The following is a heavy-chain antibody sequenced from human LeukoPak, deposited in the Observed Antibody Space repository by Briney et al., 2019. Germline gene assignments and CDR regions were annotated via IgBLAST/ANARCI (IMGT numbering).Heavy chain of an antibody. CDR2: ISSDGSNK. D-gene: IGHD3-10*01. Sequence: GRSLRLSCAASGFTFSSYGMHWVRQAPGKGLEWVAVISSDGSNKYYADSVKGRFTISRDNSKNTLYLQMNSLRAEDTAVYYCAKEDGTYGSGSYYPGYWGQGTLVTVSS. V-gene: IGHV3-30*18. CDR3: AKEDGTYGSGSYYPGY. J-gene: IGHJ4*02. CDR1: GFTFSSYG.